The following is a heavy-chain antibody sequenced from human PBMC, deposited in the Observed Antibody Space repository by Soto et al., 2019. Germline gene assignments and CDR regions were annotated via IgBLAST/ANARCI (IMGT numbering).Heavy chain of an antibody. CDR3: ARSPAVKSLAAFDF. Sequence: GESLKISCQASGYSFTTYWIAWVRQTPGRGLEWMGIIYPGDSEIKYSPSFDGQVTFSVDKSTSTAYLQWIGLKTSDTGMYFCARSPAVKSLAAFDFWGQGSLVTVSS. V-gene: IGHV5-51*01. J-gene: IGHJ4*02. CDR1: GYSFTTYW. D-gene: IGHD2-15*01. CDR2: IYPGDSEI.